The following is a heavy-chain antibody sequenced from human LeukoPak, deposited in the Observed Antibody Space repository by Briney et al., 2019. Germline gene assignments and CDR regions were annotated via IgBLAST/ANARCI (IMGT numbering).Heavy chain of an antibody. CDR1: GGSISSSSYY. V-gene: IGHV4-39*07. Sequence: SETLSLTCTVSGGSISSSSYYWGWIRQPPGKGLEWIGSIYYSGSTYYNPSLKSRVTISVDTSKNQFSLKLSSVTAADTAVYYCARDRPNYCGGDCYSGNAFDIWGQGTMVTVSS. CDR3: ARDRPNYCGGDCYSGNAFDI. J-gene: IGHJ3*02. D-gene: IGHD2-21*02. CDR2: IYYSGST.